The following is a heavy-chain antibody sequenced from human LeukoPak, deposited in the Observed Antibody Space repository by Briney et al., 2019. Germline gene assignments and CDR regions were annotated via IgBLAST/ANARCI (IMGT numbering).Heavy chain of an antibody. CDR3: ARHVGYCSGGSCYGWFDP. D-gene: IGHD2-15*01. J-gene: IGHJ5*02. V-gene: IGHV4-39*01. CDR1: GGSISSSSYY. Sequence: SETLSLTCTVSGGSISSSSYYWGWIRQPPGKGLEWIGRIYYSGSTYYNPSLKSRVTISVDTSKNPFSLKLSSVTAADTAVYYCARHVGYCSGGSCYGWFDPWGQGTLVTVSS. CDR2: IYYSGST.